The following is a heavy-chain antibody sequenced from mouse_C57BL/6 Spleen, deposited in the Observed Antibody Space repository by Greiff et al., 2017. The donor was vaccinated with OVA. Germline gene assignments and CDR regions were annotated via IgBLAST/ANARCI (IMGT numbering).Heavy chain of an antibody. CDR2: ISNGGGST. J-gene: IGHJ2*01. CDR3: ARGHYGSFFDY. CDR1: GFTFSDYY. V-gene: IGHV5-12*01. Sequence: DVHLVESGGGLVQPGGSLKLSCAASGFTFSDYYMYWVRQTPEKRLEWVAYISNGGGSTYYPDTVKGRFTISRDNAKNTLYLQMSRLKSEDTAMYYCARGHYGSFFDYWGQVTTLTVSS. D-gene: IGHD1-1*01.